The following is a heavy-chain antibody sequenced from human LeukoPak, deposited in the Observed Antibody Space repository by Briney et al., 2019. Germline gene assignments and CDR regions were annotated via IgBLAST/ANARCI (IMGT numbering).Heavy chain of an antibody. CDR3: ARGPTMKMDV. Sequence: GGSLRLSCAASGFTFSSYSMCWVRQAPGKGLEWVSFISSSSSYIYYADSVKGRFTISRDNAKNSLYLQMNSLRAEDTAVYYCARGPTMKMDVWGKGTTVTVSS. CDR1: GFTFSSYS. J-gene: IGHJ6*04. V-gene: IGHV3-21*01. CDR2: ISSSSSYI. D-gene: IGHD3-22*01.